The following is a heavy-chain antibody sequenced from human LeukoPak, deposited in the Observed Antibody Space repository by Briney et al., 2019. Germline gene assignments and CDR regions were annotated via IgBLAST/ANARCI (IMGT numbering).Heavy chain of an antibody. J-gene: IGHJ4*02. V-gene: IGHV4/OR15-8*02. Sequence: SETLSLTCDVSDDDIRMYNWWSWVRQSPGKGLAWIGEMSRAGYSNFNPSLKSRATISIDTSGSAVSLTLRSVTAADTAVYFCATRNADSFYFDYWGRGTLVTVSS. CDR1: DDDIRMYNW. CDR2: MSRAGYS. D-gene: IGHD4-17*01. CDR3: ATRNADSFYFDY.